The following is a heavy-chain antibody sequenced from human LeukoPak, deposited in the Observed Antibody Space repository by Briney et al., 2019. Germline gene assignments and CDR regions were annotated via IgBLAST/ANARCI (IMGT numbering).Heavy chain of an antibody. CDR1: GFTFSSDA. D-gene: IGHD4-17*01. V-gene: IGHV3-23*01. CDR2: ISGSGGST. J-gene: IGHJ4*02. Sequence: GASLRLSCAASGFTFSSDAMSWVRQAPGKGLEWVSAISGSGGSTYYADSVKGRFTISRDNSKNTLYLQMNSLRAEDTAVYYCAKESEAGTTVTTLDYWGQGTLVTVSS. CDR3: AKESEAGTTVTTLDY.